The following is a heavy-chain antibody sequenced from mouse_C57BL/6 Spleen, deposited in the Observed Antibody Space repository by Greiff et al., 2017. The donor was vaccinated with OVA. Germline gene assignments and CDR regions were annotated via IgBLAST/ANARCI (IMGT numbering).Heavy chain of an antibody. Sequence: EVQLQQSGPELVKPGASVKISCKASGYSFTGYYMNWVKQSPEKSLEWIGEINPSTGGTTYNQKFKAKATLTVDKSSSTAYMQLKSLTSEDSAVYYCARSDYSNPHWYFDVWGTGTTVTVSS. CDR1: GYSFTGYY. CDR2: INPSTGGT. D-gene: IGHD2-5*01. J-gene: IGHJ1*03. CDR3: ARSDYSNPHWYFDV. V-gene: IGHV1-42*01.